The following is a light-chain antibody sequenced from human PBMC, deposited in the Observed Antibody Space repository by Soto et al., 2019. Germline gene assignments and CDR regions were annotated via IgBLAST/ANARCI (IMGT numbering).Light chain of an antibody. J-gene: IGKJ4*01. Sequence: PGERATLSCRASQTIKSSLAWYQQRPGRAPRLLIYDASNRATGIPARFSGSGSGTDFTLTISSLEPEDFAVYYCQQRSDWPLTFGGGTKVDIK. CDR1: QTIKSS. V-gene: IGKV3-11*01. CDR3: QQRSDWPLT. CDR2: DAS.